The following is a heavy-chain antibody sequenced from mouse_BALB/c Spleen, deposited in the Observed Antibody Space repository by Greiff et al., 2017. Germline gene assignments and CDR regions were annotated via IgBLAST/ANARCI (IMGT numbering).Heavy chain of an antibody. V-gene: IGHV5-6*01. CDR1: GFTFSSYG. CDR3: ERQEDYCGNCVWCAY. Sequence: EVTLVESGGDLVKPGGSLKLSCAASGFTFSSYGMSWVRQTPDKRLEWVATISSGGSYTYYPDSVKGRFTISRDNAKNTLYLQVSSLKSEDTALYYCERQEDYCGNCVWCAYGGQGTLDTVST. CDR2: ISSGGSYT. J-gene: IGHJ3*01. D-gene: IGHD2-1*01.